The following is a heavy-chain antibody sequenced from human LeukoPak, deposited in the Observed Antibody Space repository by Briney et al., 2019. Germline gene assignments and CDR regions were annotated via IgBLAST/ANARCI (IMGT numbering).Heavy chain of an antibody. Sequence: GGSLRLSCAASGFTFSSYGMHWVRQAPGKGLEWVAVISYDGSNKYYADSVKGRFTISRDNSKNTLYLQMNSLRAEDTAVYYCARDSYCSSTSCPLSYFDYWGQGTLVTVSS. CDR1: GFTFSSYG. CDR3: ARDSYCSSTSCPLSYFDY. J-gene: IGHJ4*02. CDR2: ISYDGSNK. V-gene: IGHV3-30*03. D-gene: IGHD2-2*01.